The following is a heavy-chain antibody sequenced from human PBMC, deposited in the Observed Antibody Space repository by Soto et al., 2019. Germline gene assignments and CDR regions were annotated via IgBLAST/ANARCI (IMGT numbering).Heavy chain of an antibody. V-gene: IGHV4-31*03. D-gene: IGHD1-26*01. J-gene: IGHJ3*02. Sequence: QVHLQESGPGLVKPSQTLSLTCTVSGGSITGDNYFWSWVRQHPEKGLEWIGYISYSGTTYYNPSLKGGVTISVDTSKNQFSLSLTSVTAADPAMYFCAGEVNSPATSDAFDIWGQGTVVTFSS. CDR3: AGEVNSPATSDAFDI. CDR1: GGSITGDNYF. CDR2: ISYSGTT.